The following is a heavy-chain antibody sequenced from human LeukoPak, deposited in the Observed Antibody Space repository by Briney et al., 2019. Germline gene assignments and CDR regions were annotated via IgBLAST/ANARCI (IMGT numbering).Heavy chain of an antibody. CDR3: SKDAAPDGWPGDGLDV. Sequence: GGSLRLSCAASGFTFSSYGMHWVRQAPGKGLEWVAFIRYDGSNKYYADSVKGRFTISRDNSKNTLYLQMNSLRAEDTAVYYFSKDAAPDGWPGDGLDVWGQGATVTVSS. J-gene: IGHJ6*02. CDR2: IRYDGSNK. CDR1: GFTFSSYG. D-gene: IGHD5-24*01. V-gene: IGHV3-30*02.